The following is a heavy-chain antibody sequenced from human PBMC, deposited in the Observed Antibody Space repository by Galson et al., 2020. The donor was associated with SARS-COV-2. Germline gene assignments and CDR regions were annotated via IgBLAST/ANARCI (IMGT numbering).Heavy chain of an antibody. CDR1: GGSISSYY. V-gene: IGHV4-4*07. J-gene: IGHJ6*02. Sequence: SQTLSLTCTVSGGSISSYYWSWIRQPAGKGLEWIGRIYTSGSTNYNPSLKSRVTMSVDTSKNQFSLKLSSVTAADTAVYYCARGGYYDSSGYPIVYYYYGMDVWGQGTTVTVSS. CDR3: ARGGYYDSSGYPIVYYYYGMDV. D-gene: IGHD3-22*01. CDR2: IYTSGST.